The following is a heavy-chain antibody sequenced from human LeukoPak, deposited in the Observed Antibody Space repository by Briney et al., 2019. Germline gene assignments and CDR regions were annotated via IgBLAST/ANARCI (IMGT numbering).Heavy chain of an antibody. CDR3: ARDHDEGSLGNWFDP. CDR2: ISGSGGST. V-gene: IGHV3-23*01. CDR1: GFTFSSYA. D-gene: IGHD3-3*01. J-gene: IGHJ5*02. Sequence: GGSLRLSCAASGFTFSSYAMSWVRQAPGKGLEWVSAISGSGGSTYYADSVKGRFTISRDNAKNSLYLQMNSLRAEDTAVYYCARDHDEGSLGNWFDPWGQGTLVTVSS.